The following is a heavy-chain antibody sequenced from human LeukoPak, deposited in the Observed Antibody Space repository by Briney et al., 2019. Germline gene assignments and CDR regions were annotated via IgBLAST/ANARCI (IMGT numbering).Heavy chain of an antibody. CDR1: GYSISSGYY. CDR3: ARGLSGTSPIYYFDY. D-gene: IGHD1-7*01. Sequence: SETLSLTCTVSGYSISSGYYWGWIRQPPGKGLEWIGSIYHSGSTYYNPSLKSRVTISVDTSKNQFSLKLSSVTAADTAVYYCARGLSGTSPIYYFDYWGQGTLVTVSS. V-gene: IGHV4-38-2*02. J-gene: IGHJ4*02. CDR2: IYHSGST.